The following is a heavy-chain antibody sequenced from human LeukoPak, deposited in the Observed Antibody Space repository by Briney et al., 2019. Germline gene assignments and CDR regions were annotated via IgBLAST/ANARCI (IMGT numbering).Heavy chain of an antibody. D-gene: IGHD2-2*02. V-gene: IGHV3-15*01. CDR2: IKGKTDGEIT. Sequence: PGGSLRLSCTASGISFSNAWMSWVRQAPGRGLEWVGRIKGKTDGEITDYAAPVKGRFTISRDDSKNTVYLQMNSLKTEDTAVYYCTTDYGEYCSGTTCYKGSWGQGTLVTVSS. CDR3: TTDYGEYCSGTTCYKGS. CDR1: GISFSNAW. J-gene: IGHJ5*02.